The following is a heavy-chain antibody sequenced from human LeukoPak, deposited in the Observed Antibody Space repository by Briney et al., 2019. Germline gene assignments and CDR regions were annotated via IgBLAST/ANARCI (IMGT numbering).Heavy chain of an antibody. J-gene: IGHJ4*02. CDR2: INPNSGGT. CDR3: ARGGYYDSSGYLFDY. Sequence: GASVKVSCKTSGYTFIDYYIYWVRQAPGQGPEWMRWINPNSGGTKSPQKFQGRVTMTRDTSTSTVYMELSSLRSEDTAVYYCARGGYYDSSGYLFDYWGQGTLVTVSS. V-gene: IGHV1-2*02. CDR1: GYTFIDYY. D-gene: IGHD3-22*01.